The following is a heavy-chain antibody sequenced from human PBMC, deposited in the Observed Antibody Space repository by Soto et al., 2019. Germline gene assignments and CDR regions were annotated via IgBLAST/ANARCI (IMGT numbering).Heavy chain of an antibody. CDR1: GVPCGGYG. CDR2: INSDGSST. D-gene: IGHD2-15*01. Sequence: AVGLHRVWYGVAGVPCGGYGGHWVRNAPGRGLVWVSRINSDGSSTSYADSVKGRFTISRDNAKNTLYLQMNSLRAEDTAVYYCVRTSLVVAAATREDYWGQGTLVTVSS. CDR3: VRTSLVVAAATREDY. V-gene: IGHV3-74*01. J-gene: IGHJ4*02.